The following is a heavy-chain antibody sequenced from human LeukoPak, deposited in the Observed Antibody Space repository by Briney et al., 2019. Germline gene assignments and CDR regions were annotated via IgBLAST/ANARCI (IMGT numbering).Heavy chain of an antibody. CDR3: ARAIVVVPAASFDY. D-gene: IGHD2-2*01. Sequence: ASVKVSCKASGYTLTGYYMHWVRQAPGQGLEWMGWIDPNSGGTNYAQKFQGRVTLTRDTSISTAYMELSRLRSDDTAVYYCARAIVVVPAASFDYWGQGTLVTVSS. V-gene: IGHV1-2*02. CDR2: IDPNSGGT. J-gene: IGHJ4*02. CDR1: GYTLTGYY.